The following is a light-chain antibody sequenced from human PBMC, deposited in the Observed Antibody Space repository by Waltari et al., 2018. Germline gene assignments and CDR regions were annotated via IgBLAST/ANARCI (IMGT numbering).Light chain of an antibody. CDR1: QRVSSN. Sequence: EIVMTQSPATLSVSPGKRATLSCRASQRVSSNLAWYQQKPGQAPRLLMYGASTRATGIPARFSGSGSGTEFTLTISSLQSEDFAVYYCQQYNNWPRPFGPGTKVDIK. J-gene: IGKJ3*01. CDR3: QQYNNWPRP. V-gene: IGKV3-15*01. CDR2: GAS.